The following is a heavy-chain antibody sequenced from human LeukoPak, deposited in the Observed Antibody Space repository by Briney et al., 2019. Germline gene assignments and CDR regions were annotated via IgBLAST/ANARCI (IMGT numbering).Heavy chain of an antibody. CDR2: VKEDGSER. J-gene: IGHJ4*02. V-gene: IGHV3-7*01. D-gene: IGHD4-11*01. CDR1: GFSFGDFW. Sequence: PGGSLRLSCAASGFSFGDFWINWVRQAPGKGLEWVANVKEDGSERNYVDSVKGRFIISSDKSKNSVYLQMKGLRADDTAVYYCWRGHYSQYRGQGTLVSVSS. CDR3: WRGHYSQY.